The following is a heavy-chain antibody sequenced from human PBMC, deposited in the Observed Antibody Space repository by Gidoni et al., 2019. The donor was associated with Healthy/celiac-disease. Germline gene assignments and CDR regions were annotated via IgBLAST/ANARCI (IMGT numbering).Heavy chain of an antibody. Sequence: QVQLVQSGAEVKKPGSSVKVSCQASGGTCSSYALSWVRQAPGQGLEWMGGIIPIFGTANYAQKFQGRVTITADESTSTAYMELSSLRSEDTAVYYCARDFVAMGYYYYGMDVWGQGTTVTVSS. D-gene: IGHD5-12*01. CDR1: GGTCSSYA. J-gene: IGHJ6*02. CDR2: IIPIFGTA. V-gene: IGHV1-69*01. CDR3: ARDFVAMGYYYYGMDV.